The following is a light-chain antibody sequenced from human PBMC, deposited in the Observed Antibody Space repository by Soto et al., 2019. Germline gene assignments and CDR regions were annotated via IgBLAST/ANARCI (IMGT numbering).Light chain of an antibody. J-gene: IGKJ2*01. V-gene: IGKV4-1*01. Sequence: DIVMTQSPDSLAVSLGERATINCKSSQSVLYSSNNKNCLAWYQQKPGQPPKLLIHWASTRESGVPDRFSGSGSGTDFTLTITSLQAEDVAVYYCQQYYRTPLTFGQGTKVEI. CDR3: QQYYRTPLT. CDR1: QSVLYSSNNKNC. CDR2: WAS.